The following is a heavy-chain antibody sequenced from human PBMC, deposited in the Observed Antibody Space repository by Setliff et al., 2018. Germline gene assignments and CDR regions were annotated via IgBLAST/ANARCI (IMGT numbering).Heavy chain of an antibody. CDR1: GLSFESHG. CDR3: ANSRVTNFRGHLYLPRGLDV. V-gene: IGHV3-30*02. Sequence: GGSLRLSCAASGLSFESHGMHWVRQAPGKGLEWVAFIQHDGENKFYADSVKGRLTVSRDNSKNTLYLEMDGLRPEDTAVYYCANSRVTNFRGHLYLPRGLDVWGQGTTVTVSS. J-gene: IGHJ6*02. D-gene: IGHD3-16*01. CDR2: IQHDGENK.